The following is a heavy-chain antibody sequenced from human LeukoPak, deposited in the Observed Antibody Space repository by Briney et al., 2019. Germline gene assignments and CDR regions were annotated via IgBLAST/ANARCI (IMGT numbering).Heavy chain of an antibody. D-gene: IGHD6-19*01. CDR3: ARAYSNGWYPFDA. CDR2: ISYDGSNK. V-gene: IGHV3-30-3*01. J-gene: IGHJ4*02. Sequence: PGGSLRLSCAASGVTFNSYAMHWVRQAPVKGLEWVAAISYDGSNKYYADSVKGRFTISRDNSKNTLYLQMNSLRAEDTAVYYCARAYSNGWYPFDAWGQGTLVTVSS. CDR1: GVTFNSYA.